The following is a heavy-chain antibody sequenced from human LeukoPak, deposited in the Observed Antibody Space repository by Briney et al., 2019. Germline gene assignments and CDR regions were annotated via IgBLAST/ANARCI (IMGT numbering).Heavy chain of an antibody. J-gene: IGHJ3*02. CDR2: INPNNGGT. Sequence: ASVKVSCKASGYTFTGYYMHWVRQAPGQGLEWMGWINPNNGGTNYAQKFQGRVTITADESTSTAYMELSSLRSEDTAVYYCASPPAARLWFGELYAFDIWGQGTMVTVSS. CDR1: GYTFTGYY. D-gene: IGHD3-10*01. CDR3: ASPPAARLWFGELYAFDI. V-gene: IGHV1-2*02.